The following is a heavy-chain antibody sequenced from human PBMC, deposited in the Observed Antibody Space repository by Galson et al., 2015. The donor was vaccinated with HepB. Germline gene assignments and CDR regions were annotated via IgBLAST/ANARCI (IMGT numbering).Heavy chain of an antibody. D-gene: IGHD2-8*02. CDR3: VRDRTSGGLDF. J-gene: IGHJ4*02. CDR1: GDSISGSSYY. V-gene: IGHV4-39*01. Sequence: SLTCTVSGDSISGSSYYWGWIRRPPGKGLEWIGSTYYLGTTYYNPSLKTRAAISVDMAKNQFFLNLTSLTAADTGIFYCVRDRTSGGLDFWGLGILVTVSS. CDR2: TYYLGTT.